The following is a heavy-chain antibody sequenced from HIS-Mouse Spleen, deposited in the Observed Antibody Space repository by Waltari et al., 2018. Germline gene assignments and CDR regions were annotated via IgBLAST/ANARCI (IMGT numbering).Heavy chain of an antibody. V-gene: IGHV4-39*07. CDR2: SYYRGST. CDR1: GGSISSSSYY. J-gene: IGHJ2*01. Sequence: QLQLQESGPGLVKPSETLSLTCTVSGGSISSSSYYWGWIRQPPGKGLGWIGSSYYRGSTYYIPSLKSRVTISVDTSKNQFSLKLSSVTAADTAVYYCAREIPYSSSWYDWYFDLWGRGTLVTVSS. CDR3: AREIPYSSSWYDWYFDL. D-gene: IGHD6-13*01.